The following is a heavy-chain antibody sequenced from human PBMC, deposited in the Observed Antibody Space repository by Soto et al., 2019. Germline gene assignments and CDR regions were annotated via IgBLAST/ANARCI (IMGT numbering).Heavy chain of an antibody. CDR1: GFTFSSYA. Sequence: GGSLRLSCAASGFTFSSYAMSWVRQAPGKGLEWVSAISGSGGSTYYADSVKGRFTISRDNSKNTLYLQMNSLRAEDTAVYYCAKGRYYYDSSGYYHYWGQGTLVTVSS. CDR2: ISGSGGST. J-gene: IGHJ4*02. CDR3: AKGRYYYDSSGYYHY. D-gene: IGHD3-22*01. V-gene: IGHV3-23*01.